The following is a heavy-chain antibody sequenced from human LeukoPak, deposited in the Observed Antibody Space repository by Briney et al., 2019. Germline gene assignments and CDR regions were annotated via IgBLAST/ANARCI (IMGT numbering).Heavy chain of an antibody. J-gene: IGHJ4*02. CDR2: IYTSGST. V-gene: IGHV4-4*07. CDR3: ARYDSYNKHSFDY. CDR1: GGSFSSYY. D-gene: IGHD5-24*01. Sequence: PSETLSLTCTVSGGSFSSYYWSWIRQPAGKGLEWIGRIYTSGSTNYNPSLKSRGTMSVDTSKNQFSRKQSSVTAADTGVNYCARYDSYNKHSFDYWGQGTLVTVSS.